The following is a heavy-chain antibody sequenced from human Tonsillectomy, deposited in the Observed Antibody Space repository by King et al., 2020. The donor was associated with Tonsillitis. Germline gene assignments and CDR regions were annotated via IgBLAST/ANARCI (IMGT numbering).Heavy chain of an antibody. D-gene: IGHD6-6*01. Sequence: VQLVESGGGLVKPGGSLRLSCVASGFTLSSYSMNWVRQAPGKGLEWVSSISSSSSYIYYADSWKGRLAISRDNAKNSLYLQMNSLRAEDTAVYYCARSEYSSSSYGMDVWGQGTTVTVSS. CDR3: ARSEYSSSSYGMDV. J-gene: IGHJ6*02. CDR2: ISSSSSYI. CDR1: GFTLSSYS. V-gene: IGHV3-21*01.